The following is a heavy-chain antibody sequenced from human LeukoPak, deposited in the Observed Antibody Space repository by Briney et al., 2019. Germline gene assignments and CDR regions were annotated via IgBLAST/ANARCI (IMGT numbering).Heavy chain of an antibody. CDR1: GYGFTSYW. V-gene: IGHV5-51*01. J-gene: IGHJ4*02. D-gene: IGHD3-22*01. Sequence: GESLQISSKGSGYGFTSYWIGWVRPMPGKGLEWMGIIYPGDSDTRYSPSFQGQVTISADKSISTAYLQWSSLKASDTAMYFCARRLYDSSGHHFDYWGQGTLVTVSS. CDR3: ARRLYDSSGHHFDY. CDR2: IYPGDSDT.